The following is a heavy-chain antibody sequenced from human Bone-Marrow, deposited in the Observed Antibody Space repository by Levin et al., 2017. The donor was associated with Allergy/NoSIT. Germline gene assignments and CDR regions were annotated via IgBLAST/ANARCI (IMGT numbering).Heavy chain of an antibody. CDR1: GFTFSGYW. J-gene: IGHJ4*02. CDR3: ARDFYAAGSHDY. V-gene: IGHV3-7*04. Sequence: GGSLRLSCAASGFTFSGYWMTWVRQAPGKGLEWVGNIKPDGGRTHYVDSVKGRFTISRDNAESSLYLQMTSLGAEDTAVYFCARDFYAAGSHDYWGQGTLVTVSS. D-gene: IGHD3-10*01. CDR2: IKPDGGRT.